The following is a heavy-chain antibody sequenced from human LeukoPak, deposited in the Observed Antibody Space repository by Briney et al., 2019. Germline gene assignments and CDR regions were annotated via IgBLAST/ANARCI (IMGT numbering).Heavy chain of an antibody. J-gene: IGHJ4*02. D-gene: IGHD1-26*01. V-gene: IGHV3-66*01. CDR2: IYSGDST. CDR1: GFTVRNIY. CDR3: ERDSGSYYNY. Sequence: GGSLRLSYVHSGFTVRNIYMSWVRQAPGKGLEWVSIIYSGDSTYYADSVKGRFTISRDNSKNTLYLQMNSLRVEDTAVYYCERDSGSYYNYWGQGTLVTVSS.